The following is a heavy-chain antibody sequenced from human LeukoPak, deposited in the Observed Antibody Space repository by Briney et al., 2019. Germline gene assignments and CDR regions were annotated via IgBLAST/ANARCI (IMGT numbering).Heavy chain of an antibody. V-gene: IGHV1-69*05. Sequence: SSVKVSCKASGGTFSSYAISWVRQAPGQGLEWMGGIIPIFGTANYAQKFQGRVTITTDESTSTAYMELSSLRSEDTAVYYCARVNYYDSSGYPRAFDIWGQGTMVAVSS. J-gene: IGHJ3*02. CDR1: GGTFSSYA. D-gene: IGHD3-22*01. CDR2: IIPIFGTA. CDR3: ARVNYYDSSGYPRAFDI.